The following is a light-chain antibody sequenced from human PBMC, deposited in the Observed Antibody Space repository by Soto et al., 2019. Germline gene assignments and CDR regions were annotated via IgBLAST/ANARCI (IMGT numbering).Light chain of an antibody. V-gene: IGKV3-15*01. CDR2: DAS. CDR1: QSVSSK. J-gene: IGKJ1*01. CDR3: QQFNDWPRT. Sequence: EIVMTQSPATLSVSPGERATLSFRASQSVSSKLAWYQQKPGQAPRLLIYDASTRATGIPARFSGSGSGTEFTLTISSLQSEDFAFYYCQQFNDWPRTFGQGTKVDIK.